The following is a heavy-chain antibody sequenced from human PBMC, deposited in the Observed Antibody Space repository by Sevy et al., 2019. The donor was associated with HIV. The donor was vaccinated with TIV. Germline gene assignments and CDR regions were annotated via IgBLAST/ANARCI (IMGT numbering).Heavy chain of an antibody. CDR2: IRNRADSYTT. CDR3: ATHAGIAAAGRVFDY. D-gene: IGHD6-13*01. V-gene: IGHV3-72*01. J-gene: IGHJ4*02. Sequence: GGSLRLSCVASGFTFSDHYMEWVRQAPGKGLEWVGRIRNRADSYTTEYAASVKGRFTISRDDSKNSLYLLMNSLKTEDTAVYYCATHAGIAAAGRVFDYWGQGTLVTVSS. CDR1: GFTFSDHY.